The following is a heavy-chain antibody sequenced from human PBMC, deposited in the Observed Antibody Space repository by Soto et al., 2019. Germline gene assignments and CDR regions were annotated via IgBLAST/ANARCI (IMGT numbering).Heavy chain of an antibody. CDR2: ISGSGGST. Sequence: PGGSLRLSCAASGFTFSTYAMSWVRQAPGKGLEWVSGISGSGGSTYYADSVKGRFTISRDNSKNTLYLQMNSLRAEDTAVYYCAKVKYSFDSSGYYYYFDYWGQGTLVTVSS. CDR3: AKVKYSFDSSGYYYYFDY. V-gene: IGHV3-23*01. D-gene: IGHD3-22*01. CDR1: GFTFSTYA. J-gene: IGHJ4*02.